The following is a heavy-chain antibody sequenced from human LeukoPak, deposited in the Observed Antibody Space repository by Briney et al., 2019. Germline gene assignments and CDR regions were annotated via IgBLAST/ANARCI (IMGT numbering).Heavy chain of an antibody. V-gene: IGHV3-11*01. CDR3: ARTAMVAAVFDY. CDR2: ISSSGSTI. D-gene: IGHD5-18*01. CDR1: GFTFSDYY. J-gene: IGHJ4*02. Sequence: GGSLGLSCAASGFTFSDYYMSWIRQAPGKGLEWVSYISSSGSTIYYADSVKGRFTISRDNAKNSLYLQMNSLRAEDTAVYYCARTAMVAAVFDYWGQGTLVTVSS.